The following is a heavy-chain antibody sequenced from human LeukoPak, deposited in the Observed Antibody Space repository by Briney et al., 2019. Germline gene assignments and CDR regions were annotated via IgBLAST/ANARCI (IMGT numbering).Heavy chain of an antibody. Sequence: ASVKVSCKVSGYTLTELSMHWVRQAPGKGLKWMGGFDPEDGETIYAQKFQGRVTMTENTSTDTAYMELSSLRSDDTAVYYCAREGFSRPVLRVPGFDPWGQGTLVTVSS. CDR1: GYTLTELS. CDR3: AREGFSRPVLRVPGFDP. CDR2: FDPEDGET. D-gene: IGHD1-14*01. J-gene: IGHJ5*02. V-gene: IGHV1-24*01.